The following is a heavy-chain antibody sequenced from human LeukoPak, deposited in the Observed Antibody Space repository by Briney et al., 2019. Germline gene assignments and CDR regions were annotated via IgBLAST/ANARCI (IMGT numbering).Heavy chain of an antibody. CDR1: GGSISSYY. J-gene: IGHJ4*02. Sequence: PSETLSLTCTVSGGSISSYYWSWIRQPPGKGLEWIGYIYYSGSTNYNPSLKSRVTISVDTSKNQFSLKLSSVTAADTAVYYCAAADREYGEYGDYVDYFDYWGQGTLDTVSS. CDR2: IYYSGST. V-gene: IGHV4-59*01. CDR3: AAADREYGEYGDYVDYFDY. D-gene: IGHD4-17*01.